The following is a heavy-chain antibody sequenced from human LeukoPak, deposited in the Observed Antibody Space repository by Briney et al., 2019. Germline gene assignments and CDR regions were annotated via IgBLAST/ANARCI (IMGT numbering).Heavy chain of an antibody. CDR3: AKVYRSGWSYFDS. J-gene: IGHJ4*02. D-gene: IGHD6-19*01. CDR2: FTGRDNNI. Sequence: GGSLRLSCAASGFTFSTYAMTWVRQAPGKGLEWVSGFTGRDNNIDYVDSVKGRFTISRDNSENTLYLQMTSLRAEVTAVYYCAKVYRSGWSYFDSWGQGAAVTVSS. CDR1: GFTFSTYA. V-gene: IGHV3-23*01.